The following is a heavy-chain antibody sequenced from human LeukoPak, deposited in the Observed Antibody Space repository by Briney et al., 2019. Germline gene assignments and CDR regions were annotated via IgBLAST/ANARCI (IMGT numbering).Heavy chain of an antibody. CDR3: ARDCGGDCDGAGMDV. J-gene: IGHJ6*02. CDR2: IWYDGSNK. D-gene: IGHD2-21*02. CDR1: GFTFSSHW. Sequence: GGSLRLSCAGSGFTFSSHWIGWVRQAPGKGLEWVAVIWYDGSNKYYADSVKGRFTISRDNSKNTLYLQMNSLRAEDTAVYYCARDCGGDCDGAGMDVWGQGTTVTVSS. V-gene: IGHV3-33*08.